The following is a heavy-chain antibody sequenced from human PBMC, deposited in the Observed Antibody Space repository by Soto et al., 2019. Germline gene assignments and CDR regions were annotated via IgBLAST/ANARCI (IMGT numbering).Heavy chain of an antibody. J-gene: IGHJ4*02. D-gene: IGHD3-22*01. CDR3: ARRLYYYDSSGYYPFDY. CDR1: GYSFTSYW. CDR2: IYPGDSDT. V-gene: IGHV5-51*01. Sequence: PGESLEISCKGSGYSFTSYWIGCVRQMPGKGLEWMGIIYPGDSDTRYSPSFQGQVTISADKSISTAYLQWSSLKASETAMYYCARRLYYYDSSGYYPFDYWGQGTLVTVSS.